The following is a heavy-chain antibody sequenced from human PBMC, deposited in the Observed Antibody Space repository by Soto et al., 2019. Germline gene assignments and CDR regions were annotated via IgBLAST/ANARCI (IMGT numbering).Heavy chain of an antibody. D-gene: IGHD1-1*01. CDR1: GGSVSSESHY. J-gene: IGHJ5*02. CDR3: VRDGTKTLRDWFDP. V-gene: IGHV4-61*01. Sequence: PSETLSLTCTVSGGSVSSESHYWSWIRQTPGKGLEWIGYIYYTGSTNYNPSLKSRVMMSVDTSKKQFSLRLRSVTAADTAVYYCVRDGTKTLRDWFDPWGQGISVTVSS. CDR2: IYYTGST.